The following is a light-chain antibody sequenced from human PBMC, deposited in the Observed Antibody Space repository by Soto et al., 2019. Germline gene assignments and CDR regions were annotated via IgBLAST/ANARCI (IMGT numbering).Light chain of an antibody. V-gene: IGLV2-14*01. Sequence: QSALPQPASVSRSPGQSITISCTGTSSDVGGYNYVSWYQQHPGKAPKLMIYDVSNRPSGVSNRFSGSKSGNTASLTISGLQAEDEADYYCSSYTSSSTQVFGTGTKVTVL. J-gene: IGLJ1*01. CDR3: SSYTSSSTQV. CDR1: SSDVGGYNY. CDR2: DVS.